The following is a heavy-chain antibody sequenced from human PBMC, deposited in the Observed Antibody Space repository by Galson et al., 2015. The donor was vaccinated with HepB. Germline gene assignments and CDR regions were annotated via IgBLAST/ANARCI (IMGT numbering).Heavy chain of an antibody. J-gene: IGHJ3*02. Sequence: SLRLSCAASGFTFDDFVMHWVRQVPGKGLEWVSGIAWTTDVTGYADSVKGRFTISRDNAKRSLYLQMNSLRPDGTGLYYCVKGGPAAIQHDTLDMWGQGTLVTVSS. D-gene: IGHD2-2*01. V-gene: IGHV3-9*01. CDR1: GFTFDDFV. CDR2: IAWTTDVT. CDR3: VKGGPAAIQHDTLDM.